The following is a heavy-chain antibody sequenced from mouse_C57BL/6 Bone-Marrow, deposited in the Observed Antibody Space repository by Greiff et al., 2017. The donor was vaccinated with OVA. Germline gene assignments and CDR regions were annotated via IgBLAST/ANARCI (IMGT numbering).Heavy chain of an antibody. CDR2: IWTGGGT. Sequence: VQLVESGPGLVAPSQSLSITCTVSGFSLTSYAISWVRQPPGKGLEWLGVIWTGGGTNYNSALKSRLSISKDNSKSQVFLKMNSLQTDDTARYYCARNPLYYDYDEGFAYWGQGTLVTVSA. CDR1: GFSLTSYA. CDR3: ARNPLYYDYDEGFAY. D-gene: IGHD2-4*01. J-gene: IGHJ3*01. V-gene: IGHV2-9-1*01.